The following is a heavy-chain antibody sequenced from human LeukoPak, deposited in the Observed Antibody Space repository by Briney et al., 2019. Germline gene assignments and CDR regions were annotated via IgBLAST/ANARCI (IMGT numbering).Heavy chain of an antibody. CDR2: IYSGGST. J-gene: IGHJ6*03. CDR3: AGGRYCSSTSCSYMDV. D-gene: IGHD2-2*01. V-gene: IGHV3-53*01. Sequence: GGSLRLSCAASGFTVSSNYMSWVRQAPGKGLEWVSVIYSGGSTYYADSVKGRFTISRDNSKNTLYLQMNSLRAEDTAVYYCAGGRYCSSTSCSYMDVWGKGTTVTVSS. CDR1: GFTVSSNY.